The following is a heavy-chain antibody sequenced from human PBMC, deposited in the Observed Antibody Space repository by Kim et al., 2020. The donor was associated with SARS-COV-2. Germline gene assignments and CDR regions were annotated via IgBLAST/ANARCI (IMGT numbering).Heavy chain of an antibody. D-gene: IGHD6-19*01. CDR3: ARGRRIAVAGTNQGYYFDY. CDR2: MNPNSGNT. CDR1: GYTFTSYD. V-gene: IGHV1-8*01. Sequence: ASVKVSCKASGYTFTSYDINWVRQATGQGLEWMGWMNPNSGNTGYAQKFQGRVTMTRNTSISTAYMELSSLRSEDTAVYYCARGRRIAVAGTNQGYYFDYWGQGTLVTVSS. J-gene: IGHJ4*02.